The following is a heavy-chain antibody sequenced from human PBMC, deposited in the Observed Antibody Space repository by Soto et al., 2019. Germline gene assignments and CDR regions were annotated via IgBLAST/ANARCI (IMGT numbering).Heavy chain of an antibody. V-gene: IGHV3-23*01. Sequence: RGSLILSCAASGINFSSYAMSLVGQAPGKGLEWFSAISGSGSSTYYADSVKGRFTISRDNSKNTLYLQMNSLRAEDTAVYYCAHPRGYGVFDAVDIWGQGTMVT. CDR2: ISGSGSST. CDR1: GINFSSYA. CDR3: AHPRGYGVFDAVDI. D-gene: IGHD2-8*01. J-gene: IGHJ3*02.